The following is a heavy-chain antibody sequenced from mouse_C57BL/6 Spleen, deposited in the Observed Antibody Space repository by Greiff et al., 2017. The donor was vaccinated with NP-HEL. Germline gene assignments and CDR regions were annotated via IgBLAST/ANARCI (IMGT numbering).Heavy chain of an antibody. CDR1: GYAFTNYL. D-gene: IGHD2-4*01. V-gene: IGHV1-54*01. Sequence: QVQLQQSGAELVRPGTSVKVSCKASGYAFTNYLIEWVKQRPGQGLEWIGVINPGSGGTNYNEKFKGKATLTADKSSSTAYMQLSSLTSEDSAVYFCARSDDYDGYFDYWGQGTTLTVSS. CDR2: INPGSGGT. J-gene: IGHJ2*01. CDR3: ARSDDYDGYFDY.